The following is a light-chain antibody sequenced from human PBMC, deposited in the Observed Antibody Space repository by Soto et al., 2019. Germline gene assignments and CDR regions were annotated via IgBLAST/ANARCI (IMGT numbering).Light chain of an antibody. J-gene: IGLJ2*01. CDR2: DNN. CDR1: SSNVGNNF. CDR3: ATWDSSLSVVV. V-gene: IGLV1-51*01. Sequence: QSVLTQPPSVSASPGQKVTISCSGGSSNVGNNFVSWYQQLPGTAPKLLIHDNNRRSPGIPDRISGSKSGTSVTLDITGLQTGDEADYFCATWDSSLSVVVFGGGTKVTVL.